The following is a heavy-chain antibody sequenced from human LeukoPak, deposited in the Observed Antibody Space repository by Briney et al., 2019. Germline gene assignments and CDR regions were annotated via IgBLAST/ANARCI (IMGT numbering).Heavy chain of an antibody. J-gene: IGHJ4*02. CDR2: MSGSSSYI. CDR1: GFTFNNYN. D-gene: IGHD3-22*01. V-gene: IGHV3-21*04. Sequence: GGSLRLSCAASGFTFNNYNMNWVRQAPGKGLEWVSSMSGSSSYIYYADSVKGRFTISRDNAKNSLSLQMNSLRAEDTAVYYCANFGGDSSGYYYPLDYWGQGTLVTVSS. CDR3: ANFGGDSSGYYYPLDY.